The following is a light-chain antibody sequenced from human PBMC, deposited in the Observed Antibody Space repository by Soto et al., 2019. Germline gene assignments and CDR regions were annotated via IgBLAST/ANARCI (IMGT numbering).Light chain of an antibody. Sequence: EVVLTQSPGTLSLSPGERATLSCRATQSVSSSYFAWYQQKPGQAPSLLIYATSSRTPGIPDRFSGSGSGTDFTLTISRLEPEDFAVYYCQQYGYSSWTFGQGTKVEIK. CDR1: QSVSSSY. V-gene: IGKV3-20*01. CDR2: ATS. CDR3: QQYGYSSWT. J-gene: IGKJ1*01.